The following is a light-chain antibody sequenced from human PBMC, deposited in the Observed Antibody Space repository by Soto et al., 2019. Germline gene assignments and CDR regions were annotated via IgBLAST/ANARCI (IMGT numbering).Light chain of an antibody. CDR1: QSVSSN. J-gene: IGKJ1*01. CDR3: QQRSNWPKT. Sequence: IVMTQSPATLSVSPGERATLSCRASQSVSSNLAWYQQKPGQAPRLLIYGASSRATGIPDRFSGSGSGTDFTLTISSLEPEDFAVYYCQQRSNWPKTFGQGTKVDIK. CDR2: GAS. V-gene: IGKV3-11*01.